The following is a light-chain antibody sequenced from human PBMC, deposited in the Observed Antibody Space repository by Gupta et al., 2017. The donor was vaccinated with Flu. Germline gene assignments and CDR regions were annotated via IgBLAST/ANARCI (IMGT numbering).Light chain of an antibody. CDR3: QSVANSGTYVV. J-gene: IGLJ2*01. Sequence: TAKITCSGDAFPKQYASWYQQKTGQAPVLLRYKDIERPSGIPERFSAASSGPTVTVTWTLSGVQAEDEADDDCQSVANSGTYVVFGGGTKLTVL. CDR2: KDI. V-gene: IGLV3-25*03. CDR1: AFPKQY.